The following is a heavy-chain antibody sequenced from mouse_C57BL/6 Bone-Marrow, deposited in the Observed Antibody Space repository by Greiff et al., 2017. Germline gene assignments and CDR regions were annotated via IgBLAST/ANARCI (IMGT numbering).Heavy chain of an antibody. CDR3: AIGIYYGSSCWYFDV. CDR1: GYTFTSYW. D-gene: IGHD1-1*01. CDR2: IHPSDSDT. J-gene: IGHJ1*03. Sequence: QVQLQQPGAELVKPGASVKVSCKASGYTFTSYWMHWVKQRPGQGLEWIGRIHPSDSDTNYNQKFKGKATLTVDKSSSTAYMQLSSLTSEDSAVYYCAIGIYYGSSCWYFDVWGTGTTVTVSS. V-gene: IGHV1-74*01.